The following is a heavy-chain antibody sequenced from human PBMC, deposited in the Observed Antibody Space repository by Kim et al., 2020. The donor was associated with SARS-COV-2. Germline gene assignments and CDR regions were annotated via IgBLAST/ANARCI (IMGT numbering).Heavy chain of an antibody. CDR3: ARVPYSGYDLYYFDY. Sequence: GGSLRLSCAASGFTFSSYGMHWVRQAPGKGLEWVAVISYDGSNKYYADSVKGRFTISRDNSKNTLYLQMNSLRAEDTAVYYCARVPYSGYDLYYFDYWGQGTLVTVSS. V-gene: IGHV3-30*03. CDR2: ISYDGSNK. J-gene: IGHJ4*02. CDR1: GFTFSSYG. D-gene: IGHD5-12*01.